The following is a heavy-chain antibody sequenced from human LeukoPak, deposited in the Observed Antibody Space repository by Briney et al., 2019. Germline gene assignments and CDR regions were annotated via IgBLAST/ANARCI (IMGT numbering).Heavy chain of an antibody. D-gene: IGHD6-19*01. J-gene: IGHJ5*02. V-gene: IGHV2-5*01. CDR1: GFSLSTSGVG. CDR3: AHSPYSSGWYILNWFDP. Sequence: SGPTLVKPTQTLTLTCAFSGFSLSTSGVGVGWIRQPPGKALEWLALIYWNDDKRYSPSLKSRLTITKDTSKNQVVLTMTDMDPVDTATYYCAHSPYSSGWYILNWFDPWGQGTLVTVSS. CDR2: IYWNDDK.